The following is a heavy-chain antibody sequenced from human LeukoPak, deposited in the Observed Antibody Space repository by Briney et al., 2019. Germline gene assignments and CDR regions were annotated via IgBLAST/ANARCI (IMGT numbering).Heavy chain of an antibody. CDR1: GGSFSGYY. Sequence: PSETLSLTCAVYGGSFSGYYWNWIRQPPGKGLEWIGEINHSGSTNYNPSPKSRVTISVDTSKNQISLKLSSVTAADTAMYYCARLRGSSSWPRGWFDPWGQGTLVTVSS. D-gene: IGHD6-13*01. CDR2: INHSGST. V-gene: IGHV4-34*01. CDR3: ARLRGSSSWPRGWFDP. J-gene: IGHJ5*02.